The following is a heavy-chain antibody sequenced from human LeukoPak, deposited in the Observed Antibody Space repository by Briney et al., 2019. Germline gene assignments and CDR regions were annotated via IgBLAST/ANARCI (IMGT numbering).Heavy chain of an antibody. J-gene: IGHJ4*02. D-gene: IGHD5-18*01. V-gene: IGHV3-21*01. CDR1: GFTFSSYS. CDR3: ARDRAQLWLRGYYFDY. Sequence: GGSLRLSCAASGFTFSSYSMNWVRQAPGKGLGWVSSISSSSSYIYYADSVKGRFTISRDNAKNSLYLQMNSLRAEDTAVYYCARDRAQLWLRGYYFDYWGQGTLVTVSS. CDR2: ISSSSSYI.